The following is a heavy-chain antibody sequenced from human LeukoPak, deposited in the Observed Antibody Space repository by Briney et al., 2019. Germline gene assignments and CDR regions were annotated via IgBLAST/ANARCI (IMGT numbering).Heavy chain of an antibody. CDR1: GGTFSSYA. CDR3: ARDGPEPVLRFSGWLWYFDY. V-gene: IGHV1-69*04. Sequence: SVKVSCKASGGTFSSYAISWVRQAPGQGLEWMGRIIPILGIANYAQKFQGRVTITADKSTSTAYMELSSLRSEDTAVYYCARDGPEPVLRFSGWLWYFDYWGQGTLVTVSS. CDR2: IIPILGIA. J-gene: IGHJ4*02. D-gene: IGHD3-3*01.